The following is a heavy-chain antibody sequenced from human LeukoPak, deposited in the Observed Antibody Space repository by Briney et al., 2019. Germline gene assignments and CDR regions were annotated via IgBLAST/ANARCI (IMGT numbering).Heavy chain of an antibody. CDR2: IYYSGST. CDR3: ARQHKPRGSPFDY. Sequence: SETLSLTCTVSGGSISSYYWSWIRQPPGRGLEWLGYIYYSGSTNYNPSLKSRVTISVDTSKNQFSLKLSSVTAADTAVYYCARQHKPRGSPFDYWGQGTLVTVSS. V-gene: IGHV4-59*01. D-gene: IGHD1-26*01. J-gene: IGHJ4*02. CDR1: GGSISSYY.